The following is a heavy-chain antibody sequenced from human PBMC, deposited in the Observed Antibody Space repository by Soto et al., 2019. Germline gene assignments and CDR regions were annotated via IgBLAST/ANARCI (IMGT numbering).Heavy chain of an antibody. D-gene: IGHD5-18*01. V-gene: IGHV4-31*03. Sequence: PSETLSLTCTVSGGSISSGGYYWSWIRQDPGKGLEWIGYIYYSGSTYYNPSLKSRVTISVDTSKNQFSLKLSSVTAADTAVYYCARGGYSYGLSPSGTYGMDVWGQGTTVTVSS. CDR3: ARGGYSYGLSPSGTYGMDV. CDR2: IYYSGST. J-gene: IGHJ6*02. CDR1: GGSISSGGYY.